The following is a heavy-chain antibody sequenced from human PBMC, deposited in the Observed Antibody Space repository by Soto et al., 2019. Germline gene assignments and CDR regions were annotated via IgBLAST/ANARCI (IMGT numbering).Heavy chain of an antibody. CDR2: TSGGGGST. J-gene: IGHJ4*02. CDR1: GFTFSSYA. D-gene: IGHD6-13*01. V-gene: IGHV3-23*01. CDR3: AKDPHAAAGTAFDY. Sequence: GESLKISCAASGFTFSSYAMSWVRQAPGKGLEWVSATSGGGGSTYYADSVKGRFTISRDNSKNTLYLQMNSLRAEDTAVYYCAKDPHAAAGTAFDYWGQGTLVTVSS.